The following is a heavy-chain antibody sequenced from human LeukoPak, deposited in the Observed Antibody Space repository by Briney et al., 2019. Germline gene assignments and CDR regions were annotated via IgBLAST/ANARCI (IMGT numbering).Heavy chain of an antibody. CDR3: AKLGYCSSTNCYYYYYYGMDV. CDR1: RFTFSSSA. Sequence: GGSLRLSCAASRFTFSSSAMSWVRQAPGKGLEWVSTISDSGGNTFCADSVKGRFTISRDNSKNTLYLQMNSLRAEDTAVYYCAKLGYCSSTNCYYYYYYGMDVWGQGTTVTVSS. V-gene: IGHV3-23*01. CDR2: ISDSGGNT. J-gene: IGHJ6*02. D-gene: IGHD2-2*01.